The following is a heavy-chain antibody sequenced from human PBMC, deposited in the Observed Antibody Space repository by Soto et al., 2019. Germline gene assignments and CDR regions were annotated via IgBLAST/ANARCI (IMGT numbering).Heavy chain of an antibody. D-gene: IGHD2-15*01. J-gene: IGHJ5*02. CDR3: ARAHCSGGCCYSVQHWFDP. Sequence: QVQLQESGPGLVKPSGTLSLTCAVSGGSISSSNWWSWVRQPPGKGLEWIGEMYHSGSTNHNPSLKSRVTISVDKSKNQFSLKLSSVTAADTAVYYCARAHCSGGCCYSVQHWFDPWGQGTLVTVSS. CDR1: GGSISSSNW. CDR2: MYHSGST. V-gene: IGHV4-4*02.